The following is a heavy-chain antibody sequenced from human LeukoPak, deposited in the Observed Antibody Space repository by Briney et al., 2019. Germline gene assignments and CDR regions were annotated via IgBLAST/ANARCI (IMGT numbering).Heavy chain of an antibody. D-gene: IGHD3-22*01. Sequence: PGGSLRLSCAASGFTFSDYYMSWIRQAPGKGLEWVSYISSSGSTIYYADSVKGRFTISRDNAKNSLYLQMNSLRSDDTAVYYCARAPMVIGRGKKFDYWGQGTLVTVSS. J-gene: IGHJ4*02. CDR2: ISSSGSTI. V-gene: IGHV3-11*01. CDR3: ARAPMVIGRGKKFDY. CDR1: GFTFSDYY.